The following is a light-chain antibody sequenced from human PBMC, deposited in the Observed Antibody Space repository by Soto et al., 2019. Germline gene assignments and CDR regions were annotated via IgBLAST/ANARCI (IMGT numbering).Light chain of an antibody. CDR2: AAS. V-gene: IGKV1-27*01. J-gene: IGKJ5*01. CDR1: QDISDY. CDR3: QKYNGAPRT. Sequence: DIQMTQSPSSLSASVGDRVTITCRASQDISDYLAWYQQKPGKVPKLLIYAASTLPSGVPSRFSGSGSGTDFTLTISSLQPEDVATYYCQKYNGAPRTFGQGTRLEIK.